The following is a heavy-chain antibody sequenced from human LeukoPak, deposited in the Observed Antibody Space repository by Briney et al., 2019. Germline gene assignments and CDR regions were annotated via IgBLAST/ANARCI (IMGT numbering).Heavy chain of an antibody. Sequence: SETLSLTCTVSGDSISSASHYWSWLRQPAGKAPEWIGRIYTTETTSYNPSLKTRVTLSLDRSKNQFSLKLSSVTAADTAVYYCARQTDSGRVDYWGQGTLVTVSS. D-gene: IGHD3-10*01. V-gene: IGHV4-61*02. CDR3: ARQTDSGRVDY. CDR1: GDSISSASHY. J-gene: IGHJ4*02. CDR2: IYTTETT.